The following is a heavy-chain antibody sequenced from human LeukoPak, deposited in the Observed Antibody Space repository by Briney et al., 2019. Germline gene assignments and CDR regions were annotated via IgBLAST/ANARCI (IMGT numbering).Heavy chain of an antibody. V-gene: IGHV3-30*02. J-gene: IGHJ3*02. CDR3: AKNPPPYYYDSSGYSYAFDS. Sequence: GGSLRLSCAASGFTLSSYGMHWVRQARGKGLEGVAVMGKDGSNKYYADSVKGRFTISRDNSKNRLCLQMNSLIAEHTAVYYRAKNPPPYYYDSSGYSYAFDSWGQGTMVTVSS. CDR2: MGKDGSNK. CDR1: GFTLSSYG. D-gene: IGHD3-22*01.